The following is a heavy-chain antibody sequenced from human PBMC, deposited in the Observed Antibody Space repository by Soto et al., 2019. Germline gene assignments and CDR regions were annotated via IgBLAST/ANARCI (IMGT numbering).Heavy chain of an antibody. D-gene: IGHD4-4*01. CDR2: INPSGGST. Sequence: ASVKVSCKASGYTFTSYYMHWVRQAPGQGLEWMGIINPSGGSTSYAQKFQGRVTMTRDTSTSTVYMELSSLRSEDTAVYYCARALLRVYSTSHLDYWGQGTLVTVSS. V-gene: IGHV1-46*01. J-gene: IGHJ4*02. CDR3: ARALLRVYSTSHLDY. CDR1: GYTFTSYY.